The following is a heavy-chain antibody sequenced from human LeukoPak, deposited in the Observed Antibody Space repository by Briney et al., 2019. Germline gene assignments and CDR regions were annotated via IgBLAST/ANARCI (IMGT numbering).Heavy chain of an antibody. D-gene: IGHD2-2*02. Sequence: VSSVKVSCKASGGTFSSYAISWVRQAPGQGREWRGGIIPIFGTANYAQKFQGRVTITADESTSTAYMELSSLRSEDTAVCYCAIEEDIVLVPSAIRNNWVDPWGQGTLVTDSS. V-gene: IGHV1-69*01. CDR1: GGTFSSYA. J-gene: IGHJ5*02. CDR2: IIPIFGTA. CDR3: AIEEDIVLVPSAIRNNWVDP.